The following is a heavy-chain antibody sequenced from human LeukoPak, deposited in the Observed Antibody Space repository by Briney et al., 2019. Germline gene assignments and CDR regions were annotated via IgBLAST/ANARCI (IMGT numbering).Heavy chain of an antibody. Sequence: GGSLRLSCAASGFTFSGYAMSWVRQAPGKGLEWVSTISDNGGRTYYADSVKGRFTISRDNSKNTLFLQMNSLRAEDTAVYYCARGAAADSYYFDYWGQGTLVTVSS. CDR3: ARGAAADSYYFDY. J-gene: IGHJ4*02. CDR1: GFTFSGYA. V-gene: IGHV3-23*01. D-gene: IGHD6-13*01. CDR2: ISDNGGRT.